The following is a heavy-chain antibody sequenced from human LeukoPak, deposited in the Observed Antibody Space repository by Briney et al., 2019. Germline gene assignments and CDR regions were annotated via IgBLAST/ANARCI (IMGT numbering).Heavy chain of an antibody. Sequence: PSETLSLTCTVSGGSISSYYWSWIRQPPGKGLEWIGYIYYSGGTNYNPSLKSRVTISVDTSKNQFSLKLSSVTAADTAVYYCARDPNDGSGYFYYFDYWGQGTLVTVSS. J-gene: IGHJ4*02. V-gene: IGHV4-59*01. CDR2: IYYSGGT. D-gene: IGHD3-22*01. CDR3: ARDPNDGSGYFYYFDY. CDR1: GGSISSYY.